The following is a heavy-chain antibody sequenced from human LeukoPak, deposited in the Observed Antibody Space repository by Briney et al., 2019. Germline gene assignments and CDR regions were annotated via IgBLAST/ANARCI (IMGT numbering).Heavy chain of an antibody. V-gene: IGHV4-30-2*01. CDR2: INHSGST. D-gene: IGHD6-19*01. CDR3: ARGIGYSSGWYGVWFDP. J-gene: IGHJ5*02. Sequence: SQTLSLTCTVSGGSISSGGYSWRWIRQHPGKGLEWIGEINHSGSTNYNPSLKSRVTISVDTSKNQFSLKLSSVTAADTAVYYCARGIGYSSGWYGVWFDPWGQGTLVTVSS. CDR1: GGSISSGGYS.